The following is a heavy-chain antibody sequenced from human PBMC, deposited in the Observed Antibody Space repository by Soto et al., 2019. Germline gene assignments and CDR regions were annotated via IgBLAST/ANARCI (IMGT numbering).Heavy chain of an antibody. D-gene: IGHD3-3*01. V-gene: IGHV1-69*13. CDR1: GYTFTSYG. CDR3: ALGGYYDFWSGSPFYYYGMDV. J-gene: IGHJ6*02. CDR2: IIPIFGTA. Sequence: SVKVSCKASGYTFTSYGLSWVRQAPGQGLEWMGGIIPIFGTANYAQKFQGRVTITADESTSTAYMELSSLRSEDTAVYYCALGGYYDFWSGSPFYYYGMDVWGQGTRSPSP.